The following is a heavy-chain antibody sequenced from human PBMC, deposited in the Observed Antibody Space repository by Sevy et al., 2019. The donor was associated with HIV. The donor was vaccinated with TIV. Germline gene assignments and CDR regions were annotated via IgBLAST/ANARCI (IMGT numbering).Heavy chain of an antibody. CDR1: GFTFSSYS. CDR3: ARDRGCSSTSCQRYYYYGMDV. Sequence: GGSLRLSCAASGFTFSSYSMNWVRQAPGKGLEWVSSISSSSSYIYYADSVKGRFTISRDNAKNSLYLQMNSLRAEDTAVYYCARDRGCSSTSCQRYYYYGMDVWGQETTVTVSS. CDR2: ISSSSSYI. D-gene: IGHD2-2*01. J-gene: IGHJ6*02. V-gene: IGHV3-21*01.